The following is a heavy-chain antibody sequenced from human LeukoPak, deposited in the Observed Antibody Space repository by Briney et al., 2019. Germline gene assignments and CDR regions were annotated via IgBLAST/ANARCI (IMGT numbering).Heavy chain of an antibody. CDR3: ARGLRCSSTSCYRVGCYYYYMDV. CDR1: GGSFSGYY. CDR2: INHSGST. J-gene: IGHJ6*03. Sequence: SETLSLTCAVYGGSFSGYYWSWIRQPPGKGLEWIGEINHSGSTNYNPSLKGRVTISVDTSKNQFSLKLSSVTAADTAVYYCARGLRCSSTSCYRVGCYYYYMDVWGTGTTVTVSS. D-gene: IGHD2-2*02. V-gene: IGHV4-34*01.